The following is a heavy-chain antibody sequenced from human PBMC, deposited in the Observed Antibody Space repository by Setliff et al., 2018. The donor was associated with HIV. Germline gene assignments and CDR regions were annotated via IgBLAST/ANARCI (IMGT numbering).Heavy chain of an antibody. Sequence: ASVKVSCKASGFSFSRHYMHWVRQAPGVGLEWVAMINPSDGIPSYAQKFQDRVVVTRDTSRSIVYMELSSLLSEDTAVYFCTRAFPPMIPAAFDIWGLGTLVTVSS. D-gene: IGHD3-16*01. V-gene: IGHV1-46*01. J-gene: IGHJ3*02. CDR2: INPSDGIP. CDR1: GFSFSRHY. CDR3: TRAFPPMIPAAFDI.